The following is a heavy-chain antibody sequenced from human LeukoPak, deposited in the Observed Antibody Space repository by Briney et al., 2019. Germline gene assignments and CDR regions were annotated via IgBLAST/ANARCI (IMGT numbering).Heavy chain of an antibody. V-gene: IGHV3-48*03. D-gene: IGHD6-19*01. CDR2: ISSSGSTK. J-gene: IGHJ4*02. CDR3: ATMTVASAFDY. CDR1: GFTSEFTFSDYE. Sequence: GGSLRLSCAVSGFTSEFTFSDYEMYWVRQAPGKGLEWVSYISSSGSTKYYADSVKGRFTISRDNAKNSLFLQMNSLRAEDTAVYYCATMTVASAFDYWGQGSLVTVSS.